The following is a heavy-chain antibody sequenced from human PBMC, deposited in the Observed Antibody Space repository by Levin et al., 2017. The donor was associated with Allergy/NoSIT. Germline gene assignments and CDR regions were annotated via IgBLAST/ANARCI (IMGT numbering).Heavy chain of an antibody. D-gene: IGHD6-6*01. Sequence: SGPTLVKPTQTLTLTCTFSGFSLSTTRMCVSWIRQPPGKALEWLARIDWDDDKYYSTSLKTRLTISKDTSKNQVVLTMTDMDPVDTATYYWARIEYSSSSGGNYYYGMDVWGQGTTVTVSS. V-gene: IGHV2-70*11. CDR1: GFSLSTTRMC. CDR2: IDWDDDK. J-gene: IGHJ6*02. CDR3: ARIEYSSSSGGNYYYGMDV.